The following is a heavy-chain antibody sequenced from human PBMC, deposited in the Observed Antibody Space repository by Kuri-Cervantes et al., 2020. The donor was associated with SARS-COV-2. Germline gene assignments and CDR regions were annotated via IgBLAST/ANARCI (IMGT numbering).Heavy chain of an antibody. V-gene: IGHV3-30-3*01. D-gene: IGHD3-9*01. Sequence: GESLKISCAASGFTFSSYAMHWVRQAPGKGLEWVAVISYDGSNKYYADSVKGRFTISRDNSKNTLYLQMNSLRAEDTAVYYCARAELRYSSHGAYFDYWGQGTRVTVSS. CDR3: ARAELRYSSHGAYFDY. CDR1: GFTFSSYA. CDR2: ISYDGSNK. J-gene: IGHJ4*02.